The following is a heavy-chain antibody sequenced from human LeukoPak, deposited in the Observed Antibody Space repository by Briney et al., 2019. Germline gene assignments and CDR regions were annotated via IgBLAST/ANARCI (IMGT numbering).Heavy chain of an antibody. CDR1: GGSISSYY. V-gene: IGHV4-59*08. J-gene: IGHJ4*02. D-gene: IGHD3-3*01. CDR3: ARHADQYYDFWSGYLTGFDY. CDR2: IYYSGST. Sequence: SETLSLTCTVSGGSISSYYWSWIRQPPGKGLEWIGYIYYSGSTNYNPSLKSRVTISVDTSKNQFSLKLSSVTAADTAVYYCARHADQYYDFWSGYLTGFDYWGQETLVTVSS.